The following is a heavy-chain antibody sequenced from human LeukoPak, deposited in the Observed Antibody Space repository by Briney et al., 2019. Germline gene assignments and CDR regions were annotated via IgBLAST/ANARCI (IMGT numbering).Heavy chain of an antibody. Sequence: GGSLRLSCAASGFTFSSYAMHWVRQAPGKGLEWVAVISYDGSNKYYADSVKGRFTISRDNAKNSLYLQMNSLRAEDTAVYYCARDLERYGGNSESGYWGQGTLVTVSS. V-gene: IGHV3-30-3*01. CDR3: ARDLERYGGNSESGY. CDR1: GFTFSSYA. J-gene: IGHJ4*02. CDR2: ISYDGSNK. D-gene: IGHD4-23*01.